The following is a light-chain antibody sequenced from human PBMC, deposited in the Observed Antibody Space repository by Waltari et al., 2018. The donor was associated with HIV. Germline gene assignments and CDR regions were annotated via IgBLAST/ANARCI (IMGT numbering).Light chain of an antibody. CDR3: AAWDDRLSGRV. Sequence: QSVLTQPPSAPGTPGQRVTISCSGSSSNIEFNYVYWYQQVPGTAPKLLIYKNDQWPSGVPDRFSASKSGTSASLVISGLRSEDEADYYCAAWDDRLSGRVFGTGTRVTVL. CDR1: SSNIEFNY. CDR2: KND. J-gene: IGLJ1*01. V-gene: IGLV1-47*01.